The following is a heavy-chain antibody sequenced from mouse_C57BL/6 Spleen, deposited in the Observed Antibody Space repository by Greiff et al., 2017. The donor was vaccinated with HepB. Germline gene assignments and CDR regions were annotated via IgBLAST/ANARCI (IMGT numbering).Heavy chain of an antibody. Sequence: QVQLQQSGPELVKPGASVKISCKASGYSFTSYYIHWVKQRPGQGLEWIGWIYPGSGNTKYNEKFKGKATLTADTSSSTAYMQLSSLTSEDSAVYYCARGDYGSRGYAMDYWGQGTSVTVSS. V-gene: IGHV1-66*01. D-gene: IGHD1-1*01. CDR2: IYPGSGNT. CDR1: GYSFTSYY. J-gene: IGHJ4*01. CDR3: ARGDYGSRGYAMDY.